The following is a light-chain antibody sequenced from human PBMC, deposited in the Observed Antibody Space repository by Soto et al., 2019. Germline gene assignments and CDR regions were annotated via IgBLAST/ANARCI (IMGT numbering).Light chain of an antibody. J-gene: IGLJ1*01. Sequence: QSVLTQPRSVSGSPGQSVTISCTGTITDVGKYNYVSWYQQHPGKAPKLLMYDVTQGPSGVPDRFSGSKSGNTASLTISGLQAEDEADYYCCSYAGSYTYVFGVGTKLTVL. V-gene: IGLV2-11*01. CDR2: DVT. CDR1: ITDVGKYNY. CDR3: CSYAGSYTYV.